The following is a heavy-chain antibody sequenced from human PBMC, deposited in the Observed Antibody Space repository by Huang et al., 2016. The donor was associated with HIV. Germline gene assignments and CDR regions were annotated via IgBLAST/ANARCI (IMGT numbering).Heavy chain of an antibody. V-gene: IGHV4-4*07. CDR2: ISPTGKT. CDR1: GASVNGFY. J-gene: IGHJ4*01. CDR3: ARLTTYTTSSYSRFFNY. D-gene: IGHD3-3*01. Sequence: QVQLHESGPGLVKPSDTLSLICTVSGASVNGFYCGWVRRPPGKGLEWIGRISPTGKTKYHPSLPSRVTFFADTSKNRLSLNLTSVTAADSAVYYCARLTTYTTSSYSRFFNYWGHGILVSVSS.